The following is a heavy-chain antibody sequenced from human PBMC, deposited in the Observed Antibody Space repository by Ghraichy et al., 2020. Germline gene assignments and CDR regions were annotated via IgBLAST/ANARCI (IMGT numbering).Heavy chain of an antibody. CDR3: ARGSSSWYFFDY. D-gene: IGHD6-13*01. V-gene: IGHV1-69*13. J-gene: IGHJ4*02. CDR2: IIPIFGTA. CDR1: GGTFSSYA. Sequence: SVKVSCKASGGTFSSYAISWVRQAPGQGLEWMGGIIPIFGTANYAQKFQGRVTITADESTSTAYMELSSLRSEDTAVYYCARGSSSWYFFDYWGQGTLVTVSS.